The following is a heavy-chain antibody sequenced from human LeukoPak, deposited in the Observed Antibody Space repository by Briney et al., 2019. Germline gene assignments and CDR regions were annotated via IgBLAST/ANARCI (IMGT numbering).Heavy chain of an antibody. CDR1: GGSFSGYY. J-gene: IGHJ6*03. CDR2: LNHSGST. Sequence: SETLSLTCAVYGGSFSGYYWSWIRQPPGKGLEWIGELNHSGSTNYNPSLKSRVTISVDTSKNQFSLKLSSVTAADTAVYYCARAREMATINYYYYYMDVWGKGTTVTVSS. CDR3: ARAREMATINYYYYYMDV. D-gene: IGHD5-24*01. V-gene: IGHV4-34*01.